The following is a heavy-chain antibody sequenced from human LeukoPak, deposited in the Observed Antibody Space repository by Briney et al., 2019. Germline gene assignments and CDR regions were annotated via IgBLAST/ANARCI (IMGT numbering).Heavy chain of an antibody. CDR1: GGSISSYY. Sequence: PSEILSLTCTVSGGSISSYYWNWIRQPPGKGLEWIGYIYYSGSTNYNPSLKSRVTTSVDTSKNQFSLKLSSVTAADTAVYYCASQSPRGYSYGIDYWGQGTLVTVSS. CDR2: IYYSGST. V-gene: IGHV4-59*08. J-gene: IGHJ4*02. D-gene: IGHD5-18*01. CDR3: ASQSPRGYSYGIDY.